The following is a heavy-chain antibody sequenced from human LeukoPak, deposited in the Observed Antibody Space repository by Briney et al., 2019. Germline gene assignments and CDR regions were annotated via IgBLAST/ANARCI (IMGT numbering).Heavy chain of an antibody. CDR2: INQDESKT. CDR1: GFTFSSSG. Sequence: GGSLRLSCAAPGFTFSSSGMSWVRQAPGKGLEWVATINQDESKTYYVDSVRGRFSISRDNAKNSLYLQMNSLRAEDTAVYYCAREYSSSARDYWGQGTLVTVSS. CDR3: AREYSSSARDY. V-gene: IGHV3-7*05. J-gene: IGHJ4*02. D-gene: IGHD6-6*01.